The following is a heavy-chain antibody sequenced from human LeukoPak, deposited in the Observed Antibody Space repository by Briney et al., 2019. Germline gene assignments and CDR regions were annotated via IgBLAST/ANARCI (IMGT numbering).Heavy chain of an antibody. CDR1: GFTFSNAW. D-gene: IGHD6-19*01. J-gene: IGHJ4*02. V-gene: IGHV3-15*01. CDR3: TTDSAVAGTSFGIHY. Sequence: GGSLRLPCAASGFTFSNAWMSWVRQAPGKGLEWVGRIKSKTDSGTTDYAAPVKGRFTISRDDSKNTLYLQMNSLKTEDTAVYYCTTDSAVAGTSFGIHYWGQGTLVTVSS. CDR2: IKSKTDSGTT.